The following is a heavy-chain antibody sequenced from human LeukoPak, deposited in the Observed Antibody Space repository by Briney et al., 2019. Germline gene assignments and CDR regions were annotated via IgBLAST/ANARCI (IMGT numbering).Heavy chain of an antibody. CDR1: GFTFSSYE. CDR2: ISRRGSTI. D-gene: IGHD3-10*02. J-gene: IGHJ6*04. Sequence: PGGSLRLSCAASGFTFSSYEMNWVRQDPGRGGEWGSYISRRGSTIYYADCVKGRFTISRENAKNSLYLQMNSLRAEDTAVYYCAELGITMIGGVWGKGTTVTISS. CDR3: AELGITMIGGV. V-gene: IGHV3-48*03.